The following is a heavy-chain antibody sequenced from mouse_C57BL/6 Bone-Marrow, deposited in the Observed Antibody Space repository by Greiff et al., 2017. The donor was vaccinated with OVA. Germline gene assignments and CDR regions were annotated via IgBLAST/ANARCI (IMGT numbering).Heavy chain of an antibody. CDR2: INPSTGGT. D-gene: IGHD1-1*01. V-gene: IGHV1-42*01. CDR3: AREGRGEAMDY. CDR1: GYSFTGYY. Sequence: EVQLQQSGPELVKPGASVKISCKASGYSFTGYYMNWVKQSPEKSLEWIGEINPSTGGTTYNQKFKAKATLTVDKSSSTAYMQLKSLTSEDSAVYYCAREGRGEAMDYWGQGTSVTVSS. J-gene: IGHJ4*01.